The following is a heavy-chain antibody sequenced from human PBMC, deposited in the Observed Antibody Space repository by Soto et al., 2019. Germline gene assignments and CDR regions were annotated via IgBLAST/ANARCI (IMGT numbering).Heavy chain of an antibody. CDR2: ISSSSNI. CDR3: AKFVSGNYYYYYGMDV. J-gene: IGHJ6*02. Sequence: EVQLVESGGGLVKPGGSLRLSCVASGFTFSTYTMNWVRQAPGKWLECVSVISSSSNIYYADSVKGRFTISRDNAKNSLYLQMNSLRAEDTAVYYCAKFVSGNYYYYYGMDVWGQGTTVTVSS. V-gene: IGHV3-21*01. CDR1: GFTFSTYT. D-gene: IGHD1-26*01.